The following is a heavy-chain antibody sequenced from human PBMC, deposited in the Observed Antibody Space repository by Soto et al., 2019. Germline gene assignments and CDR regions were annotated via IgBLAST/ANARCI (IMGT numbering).Heavy chain of an antibody. CDR1: GASTVSHYH. CDR3: ALALGPTTGLDY. CDR2: IFNSGTT. D-gene: IGHD1-26*01. J-gene: IGHJ4*02. V-gene: IGHV4-31*02. Sequence: QVQLQESGPGLVKPSQTLSLTCSVSGASTVSHYHWTWIRQPPWKGLEWMGYIFNSGTTFYNPSLTSRLSISMDTSGNHFSLELRSVTAADTAVYYCALALGPTTGLDYWGQGTLGTVSS.